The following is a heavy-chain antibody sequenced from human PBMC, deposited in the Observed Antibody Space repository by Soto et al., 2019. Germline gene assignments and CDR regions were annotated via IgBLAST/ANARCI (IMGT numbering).Heavy chain of an antibody. Sequence: ASVKVSCKASGYTFTSYGISWVRQAPGQRLEWMGWINAGNGNTKYSQKFQGRVTITRDTSASTAYMELSSLRSEDTAVYYCARDRGSSSDLFDYWGQGTLVTVSS. J-gene: IGHJ4*02. CDR2: INAGNGNT. CDR1: GYTFTSYG. V-gene: IGHV1-3*01. CDR3: ARDRGSSSDLFDY. D-gene: IGHD6-6*01.